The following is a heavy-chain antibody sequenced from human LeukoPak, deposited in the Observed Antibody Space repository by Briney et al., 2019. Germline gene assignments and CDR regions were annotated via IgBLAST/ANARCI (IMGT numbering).Heavy chain of an antibody. CDR1: GGSISSYY. CDR3: AREGETGTTSYFDY. J-gene: IGHJ4*02. CDR2: IYYSGST. V-gene: IGHV4-59*01. Sequence: SETLSLTCTVSGGSISSYYWSWIRQPPGKGLEWIGYIYYSGSTNYNPSLKSRVTISVDTSKNQFSLKLSSVTAADTAVYYCAREGETGTTSYFDYWGQGTLVTVSS. D-gene: IGHD1-1*01.